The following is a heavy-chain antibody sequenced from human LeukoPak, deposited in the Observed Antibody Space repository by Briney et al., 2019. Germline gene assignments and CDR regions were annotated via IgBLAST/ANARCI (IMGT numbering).Heavy chain of an antibody. V-gene: IGHV1-18*01. D-gene: IGHD3-22*01. CDR1: TSH. Sequence: GASVKVSCKATSHISWVRQAPGQGLEWMGWIGSYEGDTYYAQKFQGRVTVTTDTSTNTAYMELRSLRAEDTAVYYCARDFWNFYDSSGYYRDFDSWGQGTLVTVSS. J-gene: IGHJ5*01. CDR2: IGSYEGDT. CDR3: ARDFWNFYDSSGYYRDFDS.